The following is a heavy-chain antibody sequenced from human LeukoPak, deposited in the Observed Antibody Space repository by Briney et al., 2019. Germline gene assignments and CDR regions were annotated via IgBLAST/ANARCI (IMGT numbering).Heavy chain of an antibody. V-gene: IGHV3-30*02. CDR3: ARTDYYYDSSGLTTFGTFDI. Sequence: GGSLRLSCAASGFTFSSYGIHWVRQAPGKGLEWVAFIRYDGSNKYYADSVKGRFTISRDNSKNTLYLQMNSLRAEDTAVYYCARTDYYYDSSGLTTFGTFDIWGQGTMVTVSS. D-gene: IGHD3-22*01. J-gene: IGHJ3*02. CDR2: IRYDGSNK. CDR1: GFTFSSYG.